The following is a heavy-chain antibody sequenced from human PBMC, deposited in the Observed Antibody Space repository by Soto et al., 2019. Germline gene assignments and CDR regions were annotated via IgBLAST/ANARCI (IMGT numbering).Heavy chain of an antibody. V-gene: IGHV4-4*02. CDR3: ATEYSTGWHY. CDR1: GASVSSTYW. Sequence: SETLSLTCAVSGASVSSTYWWSWVRQPPGKGPEWIGEINHRGSANYNPSLKSRVTISVDISKSQFSLRLTSVTAADTAVYYCATEYSTGWHYWGQGMLVTVSS. D-gene: IGHD6-19*01. J-gene: IGHJ4*02. CDR2: INHRGSA.